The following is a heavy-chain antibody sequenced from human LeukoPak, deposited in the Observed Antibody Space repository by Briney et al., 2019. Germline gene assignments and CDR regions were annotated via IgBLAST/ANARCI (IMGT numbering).Heavy chain of an antibody. Sequence: GGSLRLSCAASGFTFSSYEMNWVRQAPGKGLEWVSYISGSGSTIYYADSVKGRFTISRDNAKTSLYLQMNSLRAEDTAVYYCARDPYYGDYVVWGQGTLVTVSS. CDR3: ARDPYYGDYVV. J-gene: IGHJ1*01. CDR2: ISGSGSTI. V-gene: IGHV3-48*03. CDR1: GFTFSSYE. D-gene: IGHD4-17*01.